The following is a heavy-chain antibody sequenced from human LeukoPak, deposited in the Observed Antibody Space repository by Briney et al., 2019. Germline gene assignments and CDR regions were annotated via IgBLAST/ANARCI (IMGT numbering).Heavy chain of an antibody. J-gene: IGHJ6*02. V-gene: IGHV3-30*18. D-gene: IGHD4-17*01. CDR3: AKPDTVTTYIYYYYYGMDV. CDR1: GFTFSSYG. Sequence: GGSLRLSCAASGFTFSSYGMHWVRQAPGKGLEWVAVISYDGSNKYYADSVKGRFTISRDNSKNTLCLQMNSLRAEDTAVYYCAKPDTVTTYIYYYYYGMDVWGQGTTVTVSS. CDR2: ISYDGSNK.